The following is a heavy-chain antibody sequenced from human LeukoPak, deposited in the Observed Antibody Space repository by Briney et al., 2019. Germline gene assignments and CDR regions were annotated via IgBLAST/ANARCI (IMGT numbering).Heavy chain of an antibody. V-gene: IGHV4-4*07. D-gene: IGHD5-12*01. CDR3: ARDRVVRSGYDTGFDY. CDR1: GGSISSYY. J-gene: IGHJ4*02. Sequence: SETLSLTCTGSGGSISSYYCSWVRQPAGKGLEWIGRIYTSGSTNYNPSLKSRVTMSVDTSKNQFSLKLSSVTAADTAVYYCARDRVVRSGYDTGFDYWGQGTLVTVSS. CDR2: IYTSGST.